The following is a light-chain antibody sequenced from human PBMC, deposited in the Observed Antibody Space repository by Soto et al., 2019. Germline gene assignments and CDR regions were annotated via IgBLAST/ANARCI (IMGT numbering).Light chain of an antibody. Sequence: DIVLTQSPATLSLSPGERATLSCGASQSVISSYLAWYQQKPGLAPMLLIYDASSRATGIPDRFSGSGSGTDFTLTISRLEPEDFAVYYCQQYGSSPITFGQGTRLEIK. J-gene: IGKJ5*01. CDR2: DAS. CDR1: QSVISSY. V-gene: IGKV3D-20*01. CDR3: QQYGSSPIT.